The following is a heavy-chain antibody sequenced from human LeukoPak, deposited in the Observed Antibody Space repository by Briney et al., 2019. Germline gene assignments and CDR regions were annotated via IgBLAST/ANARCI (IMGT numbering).Heavy chain of an antibody. D-gene: IGHD4-17*01. CDR1: GYTFTGYY. Sequence: ASVKVSCKASGYTFTGYYMHWVRQAPGQGLEWMGWINPNSGGTNYAQKFQGWVTMTRDTSISTAYMELSRLRSDDTAVYYCASRSTTVTGDDAFDIWGQGTMVTVSS. J-gene: IGHJ3*02. CDR2: INPNSGGT. V-gene: IGHV1-2*04. CDR3: ASRSTTVTGDDAFDI.